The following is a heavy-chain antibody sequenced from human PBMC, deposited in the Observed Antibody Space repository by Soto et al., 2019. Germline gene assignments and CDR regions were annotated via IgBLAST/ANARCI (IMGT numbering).Heavy chain of an antibody. CDR1: GFTFSNYN. D-gene: IGHD3-10*01. Sequence: EVQLVESGGGLVKPGGSLRLSCAASGFTFSNYNINWVRQAPGKGLEWISSISISNFIYYADSVKGRFTISRDNAKNSLYLQMNSLRVEDTAVYYCATPMALRGSDYWGQGALVTVSS. V-gene: IGHV3-21*01. CDR2: ISISNFI. CDR3: ATPMALRGSDY. J-gene: IGHJ4*02.